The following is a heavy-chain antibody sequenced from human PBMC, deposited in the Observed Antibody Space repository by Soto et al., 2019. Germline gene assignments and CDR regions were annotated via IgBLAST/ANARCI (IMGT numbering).Heavy chain of an antibody. CDR3: TTASGDYGYYYYYYYMDV. D-gene: IGHD4-17*01. CDR2: IKSKTDGGTT. J-gene: IGHJ6*03. CDR1: GFTFSNAW. Sequence: GGSLRLSCAASGFTFSNAWMSWVRQAPGKGLEWVGRIKSKTDGGTTDYAAPVKGRFTISRDDSKNTLYLQMNSLKTEDTAVYYCTTASGDYGYYYYYYYMDVWGKGTTVTVSS. V-gene: IGHV3-15*01.